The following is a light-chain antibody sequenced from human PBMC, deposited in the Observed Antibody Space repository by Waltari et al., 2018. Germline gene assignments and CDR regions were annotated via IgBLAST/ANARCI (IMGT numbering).Light chain of an antibody. J-gene: IGLJ2*01. CDR1: YSNIGRFAF. CDR2: DVR. CDR3: CSYAGSFDLV. Sequence: QSALAQPPPVSGSPGQSVPFSCAGDYSNIGRFAFVSWYQQHPGKVPKLLIYDVRKRPSGVSARFSGSKAGNTASLTISGLQAEDEADYYCCSYAGSFDLVFGGGTKLTVL. V-gene: IGLV2-11*01.